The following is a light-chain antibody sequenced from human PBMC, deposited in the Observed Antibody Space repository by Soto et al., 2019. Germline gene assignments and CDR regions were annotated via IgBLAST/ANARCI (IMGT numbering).Light chain of an antibody. V-gene: IGKV1-39*01. CDR3: QQSYNTPLT. Sequence: DIQMTQSPSSLSASVGDRVTITCRASQSISSYLNWYQQKPGKAPKLLISVTSTLQSGVPSRFRGSASGTAFTLIIRSLQPEDFATYYCQQSYNTPLTFGGGTKVEVK. J-gene: IGKJ4*01. CDR2: VTS. CDR1: QSISSY.